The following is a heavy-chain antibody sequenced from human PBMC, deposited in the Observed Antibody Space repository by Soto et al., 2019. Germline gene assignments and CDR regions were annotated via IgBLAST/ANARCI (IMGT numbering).Heavy chain of an antibody. Sequence: PSETLSLTCTVSAGSIGVYYWSWIRQPPGKGLEWIGYIFYSGSTNYNPSLKSRVTISVDTSKNQFSLKLSSVTAADTAGYYCARRYGDYFDFWGQGTLVTVSS. J-gene: IGHJ4*02. CDR2: IFYSGST. D-gene: IGHD4-17*01. CDR3: ARRYGDYFDF. V-gene: IGHV4-59*08. CDR1: AGSIGVYY.